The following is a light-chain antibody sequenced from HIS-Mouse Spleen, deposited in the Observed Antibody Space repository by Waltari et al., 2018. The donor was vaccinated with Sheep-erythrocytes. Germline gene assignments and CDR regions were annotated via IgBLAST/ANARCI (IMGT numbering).Light chain of an antibody. CDR3: HKSYSTPPLT. Sequence: DLQMTQSPSSLSAPVGDRVTLTCRSSQSISSYLNWYQQKPGKAPKLLIYAASSLQSEVPSRFSGSGSGTDLALTISSLQPEDFATYYCHKSYSTPPLTFGGGTKVEIK. V-gene: IGKV1-39*01. CDR1: QSISSY. CDR2: AAS. J-gene: IGKJ4*01.